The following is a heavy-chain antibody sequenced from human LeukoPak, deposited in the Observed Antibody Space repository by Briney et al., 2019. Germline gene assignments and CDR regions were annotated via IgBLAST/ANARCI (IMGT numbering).Heavy chain of an antibody. CDR1: EFAFSVYE. Sequence: GGSLRLSCAASEFAFSVYEMYWVRQAPGKGLEWASYISSSGGTRYYADSVKGRFTISRDNAKNSLYLQMNSLRAEDRAVYYCTTLTVASSFDYWGQGALVTVSS. V-gene: IGHV3-48*03. CDR2: ISSSGGTR. CDR3: TTLTVASSFDY. D-gene: IGHD6-19*01. J-gene: IGHJ4*02.